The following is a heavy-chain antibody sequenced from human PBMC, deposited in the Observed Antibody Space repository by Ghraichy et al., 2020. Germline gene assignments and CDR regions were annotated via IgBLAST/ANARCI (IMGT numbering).Heavy chain of an antibody. CDR3: ASSTVTTSFLGY. CDR2: ISYDGSNK. Sequence: GGSLRLSCAASGFTFSSYGMHWVRQAPGKGLEWVAVISYDGSNKYYADSVKGRFTISRDNSKNTLYLQMNSLRAEDTAVYYCASSTVTTSFLGYWGQGTLVTVSS. J-gene: IGHJ4*02. V-gene: IGHV3-30*03. D-gene: IGHD4-17*01. CDR1: GFTFSSYG.